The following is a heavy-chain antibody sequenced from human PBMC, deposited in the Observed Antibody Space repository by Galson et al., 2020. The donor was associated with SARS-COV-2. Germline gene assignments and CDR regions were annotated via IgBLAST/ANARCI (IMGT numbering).Heavy chain of an antibody. CDR2: ISGKSTYI. D-gene: IGHD1-1*01. CDR1: GLTFSDHY. V-gene: IGHV3-11*06. CDR3: ARGIGTSGGIYFDH. Sequence: GGSLRLSCMASGLTFSDHYMSWIRQAPGKGLEWVAFISGKSTYINYAESVKGRFSISRDNAKNSLYVQINNLRVEDTGVYYCARGIGTSGGIYFDHWGQGIQVTVSS. J-gene: IGHJ5*02.